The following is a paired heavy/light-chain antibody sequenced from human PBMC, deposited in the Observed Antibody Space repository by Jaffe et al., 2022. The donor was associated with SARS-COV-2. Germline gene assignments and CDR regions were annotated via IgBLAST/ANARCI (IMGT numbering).Heavy chain of an antibody. D-gene: IGHD1-20*01. CDR2: INTNTGNP. CDR1: GYTFTNYP. CDR3: ARVRPYNLYYYYMDV. J-gene: IGHJ6*03. Sequence: QVQLVQSGSELKKPGASVKVSCKASGYTFTNYPMTWVRQAPGQGLEWMGWINTNTGNPAYAQGFIGRFVFSSDASVSTAYMQISSLKADDSAVYYCARVRPYNLYYYYMDVWGTGTTVTVSS. V-gene: IGHV7-4-1*02.
Light chain of an antibody. CDR3: QQFNSYPYT. Sequence: DIQMTQSPPSLSASIGDRVTITCRASQDINNYLAWFQQKPGKAPKSLIYAASTLQSGVPSKFSGSGSGTDFTLTIRSLQPEDIATYYCQQFNSYPYTFGQGTKVEIK. CDR1: QDINNY. V-gene: IGKV1-16*02. CDR2: AAS. J-gene: IGKJ2*01.